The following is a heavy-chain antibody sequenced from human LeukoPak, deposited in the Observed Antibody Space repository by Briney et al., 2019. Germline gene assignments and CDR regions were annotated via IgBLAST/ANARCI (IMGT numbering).Heavy chain of an antibody. CDR2: IKQDGSET. J-gene: IGHJ4*01. CDR1: GFTFTNNF. Sequence: PGGSLRLSCAASGFTFTNNFMSWVRQVPGKGLEWVANIKQDGSETNYADSVRGRFTIFRDNAKDSLYLQMNSLRAEDSATYYCVREGFYFFDFWGQGTLVTVSS. CDR3: VREGFYFFDF. V-gene: IGHV3-7*01.